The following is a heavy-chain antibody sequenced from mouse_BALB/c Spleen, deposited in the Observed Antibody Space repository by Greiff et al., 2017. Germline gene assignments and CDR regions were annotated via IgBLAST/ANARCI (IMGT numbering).Heavy chain of an antibody. CDR2: ISYDGSN. V-gene: IGHV3-6*02. Sequence: DVQLQASGPGLVKPSQSLSLPCSVTGSSIPSGYYWNWIRPFPGNKLEWMGYISYDGSNNYHPSLKNRISITRDTSKNQFFLKLNSVTTEDTATYYCARELDGNDEGFAYWGQGTRGTVDA. CDR3: ARELDGNDEGFAY. CDR1: GSSIPSGYY. D-gene: IGHD2-2*01. J-gene: IGHJ3*01.